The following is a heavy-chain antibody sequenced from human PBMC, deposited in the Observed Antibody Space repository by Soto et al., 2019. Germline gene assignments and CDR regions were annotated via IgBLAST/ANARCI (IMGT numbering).Heavy chain of an antibody. CDR1: GFTFPNFA. V-gene: IGHV3-30*18. CDR3: AKDHYVSRSGSLSPYYFDY. J-gene: IGHJ4*02. D-gene: IGHD3-10*01. Sequence: QVYLVESGGGVVQPGRSLRLSCAVSGFTFPNFAMHWVRQAPGKGLEWVALISSDGNRRYYADSVKGRFTISRDNSKNTLYLQMYGLTTEDTAVFYCAKDHYVSRSGSLSPYYFDYWGQGTLVTVSS. CDR2: ISSDGNRR.